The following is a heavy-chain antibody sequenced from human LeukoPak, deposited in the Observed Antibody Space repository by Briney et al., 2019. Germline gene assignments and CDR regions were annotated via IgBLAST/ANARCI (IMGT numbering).Heavy chain of an antibody. Sequence: SVKVSCKASGGTFSSYAISWVRQAPGQGLEWMGGIIPIFGTANYAQKFQGRVTITADKSTGTAYMELSSLRSEDTAVYYCARAVGGSTTRFDYWGQGTLVTVSS. CDR2: IIPIFGTA. D-gene: IGHD2-15*01. CDR3: ARAVGGSTTRFDY. CDR1: GGTFSSYA. J-gene: IGHJ4*02. V-gene: IGHV1-69*06.